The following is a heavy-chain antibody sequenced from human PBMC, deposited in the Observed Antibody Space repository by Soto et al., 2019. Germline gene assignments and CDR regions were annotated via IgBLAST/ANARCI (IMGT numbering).Heavy chain of an antibody. Sequence: EVRLVESGGGLVQSGGSLGLSCVASGFSFRSYWMHWVRQAPGKGLVWVARISSDGTTTTYADSANGRFTVSRDNAANTLYLQMSSLRAEDTAVYYCAREYYGVLTGYYNDYWGQGTLVTVSS. CDR2: ISSDGTTT. CDR1: GFSFRSYW. CDR3: AREYYGVLTGYYNDY. V-gene: IGHV3-74*01. J-gene: IGHJ4*02. D-gene: IGHD3-9*01.